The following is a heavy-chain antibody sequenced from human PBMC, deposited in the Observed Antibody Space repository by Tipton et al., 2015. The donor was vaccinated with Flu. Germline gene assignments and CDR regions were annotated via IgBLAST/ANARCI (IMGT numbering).Heavy chain of an antibody. CDR2: IWYDGSNK. CDR1: GFTFSSYG. Sequence: SLRLSCAASGFTFSSYGMHWVRQAPGKGLEWVAVIWYDGSNKYYADSVKGRFTISRDNSKNTLYLQMNSLRAEETAVYYCASEGNYDSSGYYLYFQHWGQGTLVTVSS. V-gene: IGHV3-33*01. CDR3: ASEGNYDSSGYYLYFQH. D-gene: IGHD3-22*01. J-gene: IGHJ1*01.